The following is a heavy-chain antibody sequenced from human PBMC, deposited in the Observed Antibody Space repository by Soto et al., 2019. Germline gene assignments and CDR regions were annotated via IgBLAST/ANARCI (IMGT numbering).Heavy chain of an antibody. J-gene: IGHJ6*02. V-gene: IGHV1-69*01. D-gene: IGHD1-7*01. CDR3: ASGVKTGTTGISGMDV. CDR1: GGTFSSYA. CDR2: IIPIFGTA. Sequence: QVQLVQSGAEVKKPGSSVKVSCKASGGTFSSYAITWVRQAPGQGPEWMGGIIPIFGTANYAQKFQGRVTITADESTSTDYMELSSLRSEDTAVYYCASGVKTGTTGISGMDVWGQGTTVTVSS.